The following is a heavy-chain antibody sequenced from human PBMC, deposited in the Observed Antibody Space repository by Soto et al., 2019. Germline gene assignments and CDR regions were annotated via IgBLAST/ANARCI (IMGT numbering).Heavy chain of an antibody. D-gene: IGHD6-13*01. Sequence: QVQLVQSGAEMKKPGSSVKVSCKASGGTFSSYAISWVRQAPGQGLEWMGGIIPIFGTANYAQKFQGRVTITADESTSTDYMELSSLRSEDTAVYYCASPRDNAAGRYYFDYWGQGTLVTVSS. V-gene: IGHV1-69*01. CDR2: IIPIFGTA. J-gene: IGHJ4*02. CDR1: GGTFSSYA. CDR3: ASPRDNAAGRYYFDY.